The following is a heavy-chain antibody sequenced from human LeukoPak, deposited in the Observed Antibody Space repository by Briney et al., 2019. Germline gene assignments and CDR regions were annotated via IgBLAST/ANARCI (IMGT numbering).Heavy chain of an antibody. Sequence: SSETLSLTCTVSGGPISSYYWSWIRQPPGKGLEWIGYISHSGSTNYNPSLKSRVTISVDTSKKQFSLRVNSVTAADTAVYYCARLATAGYLNYWGQGTLVAVSS. CDR3: ARLATAGYLNY. V-gene: IGHV4-59*08. D-gene: IGHD6-19*01. J-gene: IGHJ4*02. CDR1: GGPISSYY. CDR2: ISHSGST.